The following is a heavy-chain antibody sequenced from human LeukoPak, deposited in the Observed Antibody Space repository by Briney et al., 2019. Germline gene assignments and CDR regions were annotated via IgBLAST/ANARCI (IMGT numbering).Heavy chain of an antibody. V-gene: IGHV3-30-3*01. Sequence: GGSLRLSCAASGFTFSSYAMHWVRQAPGKGLEWVAVISYDGSNKYYADSVKGRFTISRDNSKNTLYLQMNSLRAEDTAVYYCARDRLQNLPGSDSYYFDYWGQGTLVTVSS. D-gene: IGHD5-18*01. CDR1: GFTFSSYA. J-gene: IGHJ4*02. CDR3: ARDRLQNLPGSDSYYFDY. CDR2: ISYDGSNK.